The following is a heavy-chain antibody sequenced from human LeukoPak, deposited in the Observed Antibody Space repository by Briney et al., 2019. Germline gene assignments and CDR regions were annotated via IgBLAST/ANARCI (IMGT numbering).Heavy chain of an antibody. D-gene: IGHD3-22*01. CDR2: IYYSGST. Sequence: SETLSLTCTVSGGSISSSSYYWGWIRQPPGKGLEWIGSIYYSGSTYYNPSLKSRVTISVDTSKNQFSLKLSSVTAADTAVYYCAREGGGSGYLHYWGQGTLVTVSS. V-gene: IGHV4-39*07. J-gene: IGHJ4*02. CDR1: GGSISSSSYY. CDR3: AREGGGSGYLHY.